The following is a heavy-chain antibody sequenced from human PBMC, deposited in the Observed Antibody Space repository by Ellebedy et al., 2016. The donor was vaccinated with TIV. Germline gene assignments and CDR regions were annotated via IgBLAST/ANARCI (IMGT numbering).Heavy chain of an antibody. J-gene: IGHJ4*02. CDR3: AKTLYGGHDY. V-gene: IGHV3-23*01. CDR1: GFSFNNAW. Sequence: GGSLRLSXAASGFSFNNAWMNWVRQAPGKGLECVSGISGDGNTKSYADSVKGRFTISRDNSKNTLYLLMNSLRADDTAVYYCAKTLYGGHDYWGQGTLVTVSS. D-gene: IGHD4-23*01. CDR2: ISGDGNTK.